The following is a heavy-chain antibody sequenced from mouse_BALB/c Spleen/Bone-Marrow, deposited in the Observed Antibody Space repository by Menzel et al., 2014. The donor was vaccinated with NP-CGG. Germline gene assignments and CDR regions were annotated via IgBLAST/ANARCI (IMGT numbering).Heavy chain of an antibody. CDR1: GYTFTDYV. D-gene: IGHD2-1*01. J-gene: IGHJ4*01. CDR2: IYPGSGST. CDR3: ARLDGNYRYAMDY. Sequence: QVQLQQSGPELVKPGASVKMSCKASGYTFTDYVITWVKQRTGQGLEWIGEIYPGSGSTYYNEEFKGKATLTADKSSNTAYMQLGSLTSEDSAVYFCARLDGNYRYAMDYWGQGTSVTVSS. V-gene: IGHV1-81*01.